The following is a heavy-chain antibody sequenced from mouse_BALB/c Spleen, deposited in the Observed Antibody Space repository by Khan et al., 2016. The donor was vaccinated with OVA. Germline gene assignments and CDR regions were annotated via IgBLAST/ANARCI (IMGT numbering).Heavy chain of an antibody. D-gene: IGHD2-2*01. V-gene: IGHV1-39*01. J-gene: IGHJ3*01. Sequence: VQLKQSGPEPVRPGASVKISCKASGYSFTDYMMYWVKQSHGKSLEWIGNINPYYGSSNYNLKFKDKATLTVDRSSSTAYMQLNSLTSEDSAVYFCARAGWLQGLLAYWGQGTLVTVSA. CDR1: GYSFTDYM. CDR3: ARAGWLQGLLAY. CDR2: INPYYGSS.